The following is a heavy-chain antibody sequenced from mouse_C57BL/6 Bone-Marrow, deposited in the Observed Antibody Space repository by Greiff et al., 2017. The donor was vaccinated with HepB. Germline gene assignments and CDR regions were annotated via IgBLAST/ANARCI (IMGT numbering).Heavy chain of an antibody. CDR3: ARGWGIDSNYPYYAMDY. V-gene: IGHV3-3*01. D-gene: IGHD2-5*01. Sequence: EVKLVESGPSLVRPSQTLSLTCTVTGFSINSYCYWIWIRQFPGNKLEYIGYTFYSGITYYNPSLESRTYITRDTSKNQFSLKLSSVTTEDTATYYCARGWGIDSNYPYYAMDYWGQGTSVTVSS. CDR2: TFYSGIT. CDR1: GFSINSYCY. J-gene: IGHJ4*01.